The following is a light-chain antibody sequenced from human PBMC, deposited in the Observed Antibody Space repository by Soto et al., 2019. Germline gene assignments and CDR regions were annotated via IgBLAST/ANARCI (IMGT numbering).Light chain of an antibody. CDR3: QQYGGSPPIT. V-gene: IGKV3-20*01. CDR1: QSVSSTY. CDR2: GAS. J-gene: IGKJ5*01. Sequence: EIVWTQSPGTLSLSPWERATLSCRASQSVSSTYLAWYQQKPGQAPRLLIYGASSRATGIPDRFSGSGSGTDFTLTISRLEPEDFAVYYCQQYGGSPPITFGQGTRLEIK.